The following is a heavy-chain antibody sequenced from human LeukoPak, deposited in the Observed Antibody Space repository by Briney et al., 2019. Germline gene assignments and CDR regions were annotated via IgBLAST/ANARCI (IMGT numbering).Heavy chain of an antibody. CDR2: IKQDGSEV. D-gene: IGHD2-21*01. CDR1: GFTFTEYW. V-gene: IGHV3-7*01. Sequence: PGGSLRLSCAASGFTFTEYWMTWVRQAPGQRLEWVANIKQDGSEVYYVDSVEGRFTISRDNTKNSGYLQMNSLGVEDTAVYYCAREAYCGGPSCFAVSYMDVWGEGTTVTVSS. CDR3: AREAYCGGPSCFAVSYMDV. J-gene: IGHJ6*03.